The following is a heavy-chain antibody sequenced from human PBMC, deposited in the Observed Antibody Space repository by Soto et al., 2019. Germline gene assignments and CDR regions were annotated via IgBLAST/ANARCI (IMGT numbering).Heavy chain of an antibody. D-gene: IGHD3-22*01. CDR1: GGTFSSYA. Sequence: SVKVSCKASGGTFSSYAISWVRQAPGQGLEWMGGIIPIFGTANYAQKFQGRVTITADESTSTTDMELSSLRSEDTAVYYCARAREPITMIVVVDYYYGMDVWGQGTTVTVSS. V-gene: IGHV1-69*13. CDR2: IIPIFGTA. J-gene: IGHJ6*02. CDR3: ARAREPITMIVVVDYYYGMDV.